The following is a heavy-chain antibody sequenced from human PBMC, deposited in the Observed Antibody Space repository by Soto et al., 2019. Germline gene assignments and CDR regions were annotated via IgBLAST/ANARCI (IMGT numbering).Heavy chain of an antibody. CDR3: AKDPMTTVTTYDDY. Sequence: QAQLVESGGGVVQPGRSLRLSCAASGFTFSSYGMHWVRQAPGKGLEWVAVISYDGSNKYYADSVKGRFTISRDNSKNTLYLQMNSLRAEDTAVYYCAKDPMTTVTTYDDYWGQGTLVTVSS. CDR2: ISYDGSNK. D-gene: IGHD4-17*01. V-gene: IGHV3-30*18. CDR1: GFTFSSYG. J-gene: IGHJ4*02.